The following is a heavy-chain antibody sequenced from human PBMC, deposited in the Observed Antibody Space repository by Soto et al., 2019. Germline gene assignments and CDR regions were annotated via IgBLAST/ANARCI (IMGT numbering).Heavy chain of an antibody. V-gene: IGHV1-18*01. CDR1: GYTFTSYG. CDR3: XXXTXSVVVVAAVILGAFDI. CDR2: XXAXNGNT. J-gene: IGHJ3*02. D-gene: IGHD2-15*01. Sequence: QVQLVQSGAEVKKPGASVKVSCKASGYTFTSYGISWVRXXXXXXXXXXXXXXAXNGNTNYAQKLQGRVTMXTDTSTSTAYMELRSLRSDDTAVYXXXXXTXSVVVVAAVILGAFDIWGQGTMVTVSS.